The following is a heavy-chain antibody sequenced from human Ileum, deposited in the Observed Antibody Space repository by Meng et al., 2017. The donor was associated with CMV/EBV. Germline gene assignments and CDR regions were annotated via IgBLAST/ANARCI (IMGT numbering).Heavy chain of an antibody. CDR1: GFTFTNYT. CDR2: IKQDGSDK. V-gene: IGHV3-7*01. Sequence: GESLKISCAVSGFTFTNYTVNWVRQAPGKGLEWVANIKQDGSDKYYVDSVKGRFSIARDNAKNSLSLQMNSLRAEDTAVYYCARARITIFGVLTEDYYYYGMDVWGQGTTVTVSS. J-gene: IGHJ6*02. D-gene: IGHD3-3*01. CDR3: ARARITIFGVLTEDYYYYGMDV.